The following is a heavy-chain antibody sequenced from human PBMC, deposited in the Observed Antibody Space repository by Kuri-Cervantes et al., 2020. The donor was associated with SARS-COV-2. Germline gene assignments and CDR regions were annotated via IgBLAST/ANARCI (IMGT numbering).Heavy chain of an antibody. Sequence: ASVKVSCKVFGYTLTELSMHWVRQAPGKGLEWMGGFDPEDGERIYAQKFQGRVTMTRNTSISTAYMELSSLRSEDTAVYYCARDRVGFDYWGQGTLVTVSS. CDR1: GYTLTELS. CDR3: ARDRVGFDY. CDR2: FDPEDGER. J-gene: IGHJ4*02. V-gene: IGHV1-24*01. D-gene: IGHD1-26*01.